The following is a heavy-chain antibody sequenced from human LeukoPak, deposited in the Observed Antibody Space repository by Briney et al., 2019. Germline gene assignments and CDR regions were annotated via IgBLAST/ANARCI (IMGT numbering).Heavy chain of an antibody. Sequence: ASVKVSCKASGYTFTSYGIIWVRQAPGQGLEWMGWISAYNGNTNYAQKLQGRVTMTTDTSTSTAYMELRSLRSDDTAVYYCARALASGNYYGMDVWGQGTTVTVSS. CDR3: ARALASGNYYGMDV. J-gene: IGHJ6*02. D-gene: IGHD2-15*01. CDR2: ISAYNGNT. V-gene: IGHV1-18*01. CDR1: GYTFTSYG.